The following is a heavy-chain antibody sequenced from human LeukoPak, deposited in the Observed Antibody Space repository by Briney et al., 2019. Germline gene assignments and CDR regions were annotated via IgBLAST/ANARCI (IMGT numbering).Heavy chain of an antibody. CDR1: GFTFRTHS. CDR3: AARGVVISNDAFDI. Sequence: GGSLRLSCAASGFTFRTHSMNWVRQAPGKGLEWVSSISSSSNYIYYADSVKGRFTISRDNAKNSLYLQMNSLRAEDTAVYYCAARGVVISNDAFDIWGQGTMVTVSS. J-gene: IGHJ3*02. CDR2: ISSSSNYI. V-gene: IGHV3-21*01. D-gene: IGHD3-22*01.